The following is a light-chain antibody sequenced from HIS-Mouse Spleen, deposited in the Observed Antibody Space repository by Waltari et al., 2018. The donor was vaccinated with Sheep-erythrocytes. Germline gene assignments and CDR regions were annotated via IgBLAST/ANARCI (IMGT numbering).Light chain of an antibody. CDR3: CSYAGSYNHV. Sequence: QSALTQPRSVYGSPGQSVTISCTGTSSDVGGYNYFSWYQQHPGKAPKLMIYDVSKRPSGVPDRFSGSKSGNTASLTISGLQAEDEADYYCCSYAGSYNHVFATGTKVTVL. CDR1: SSDVGGYNY. J-gene: IGLJ1*01. CDR2: DVS. V-gene: IGLV2-11*01.